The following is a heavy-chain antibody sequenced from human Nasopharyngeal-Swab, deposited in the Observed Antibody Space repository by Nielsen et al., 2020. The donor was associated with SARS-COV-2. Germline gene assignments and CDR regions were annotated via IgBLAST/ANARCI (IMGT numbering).Heavy chain of an antibody. V-gene: IGHV4-59*08. CDR3: AILFSYGYPPNFDY. CDR2: IYYSGST. D-gene: IGHD5-18*01. CDR1: GGSISNYY. J-gene: IGHJ4*02. Sequence: SETLSLTCTVSGGSISNYYWSWIRQSPGKGLEWIGYIYYSGSTNYNPSLKSRVTISVDTSKNQFSLKLSSVTAADTAVYYCAILFSYGYPPNFDYWGQGTLVTVSS.